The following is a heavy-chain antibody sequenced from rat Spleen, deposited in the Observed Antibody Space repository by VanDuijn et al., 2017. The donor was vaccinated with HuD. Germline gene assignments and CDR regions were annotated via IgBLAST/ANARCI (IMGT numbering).Heavy chain of an antibody. V-gene: IGHV2S12*01. D-gene: IGHD1-4*01. CDR2: ISSGGSP. Sequence: QVQLKESGPGLVQPSQTLSLTCTVSGFSLTSNGVSWVRQPPGTGLEWIAAISSGGSPYYNSALKSRLSISRDTSKSQVFLKMNSLQTEDTAIYFCIRESLPGYNSHWFVYWGQGTLVTVSS. CDR3: IRESLPGYNSHWFVY. CDR1: GFSLTSNG. J-gene: IGHJ3*01.